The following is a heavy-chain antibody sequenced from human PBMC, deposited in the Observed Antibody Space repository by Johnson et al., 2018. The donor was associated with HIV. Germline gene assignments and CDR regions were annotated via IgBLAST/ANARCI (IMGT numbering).Heavy chain of an antibody. CDR3: ARGSLTDDSFAD. CDR2: ISFDGSNK. Sequence: QVQLVESGGGVVQPGGSLGLSCTASGFTFSRNAMHWVRQPPGKGLEWVAVISFDGSNKHYGDSLRGRFTISRDNSKNTLSLQMNSLTAEDTAIYYCARGSLTDDSFADWGQGTMVLVSS. CDR1: GFTFSRNA. V-gene: IGHV3-30*04. J-gene: IGHJ3*01. D-gene: IGHD2-8*01.